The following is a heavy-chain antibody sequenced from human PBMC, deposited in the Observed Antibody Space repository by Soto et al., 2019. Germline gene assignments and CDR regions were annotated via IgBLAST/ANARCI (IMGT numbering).Heavy chain of an antibody. V-gene: IGHV3-11*06. D-gene: IGHD3-16*01. CDR1: GFTFSDYY. CDR3: ARENPAGLEVWYYYYGMDV. J-gene: IGHJ6*02. Sequence: GGSLRLSCAASGFTFSDYYMSWIRQAPGKGLEWVSYISSSSSYTNYADSVKDRFTISRDNAKNSLYLQMNSLRAEDTAVYYCARENPAGLEVWYYYYGMDVWGQGTTVTVSS. CDR2: ISSSSSYT.